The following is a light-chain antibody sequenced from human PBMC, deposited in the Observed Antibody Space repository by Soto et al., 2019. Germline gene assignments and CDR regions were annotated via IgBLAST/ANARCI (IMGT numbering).Light chain of an antibody. CDR2: GAS. J-gene: IGKJ2*01. CDR3: QQSYNLPRT. Sequence: DIQMTQSPSSLSASLGDRVTITCRASQNIGKYLTWYQQKPGKAPNVLIYGASNLQSGVSSRFSGGGFGTDFTLTINSLRSEDFATYYCQQSYNLPRTFGQGTTLETK. V-gene: IGKV1-39*01. CDR1: QNIGKY.